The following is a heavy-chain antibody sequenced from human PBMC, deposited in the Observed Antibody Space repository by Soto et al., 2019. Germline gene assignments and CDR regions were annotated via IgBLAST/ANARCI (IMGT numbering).Heavy chain of an antibody. D-gene: IGHD3-16*01. J-gene: IGHJ4*02. Sequence: PGGSLRLSCAASGFTFSSYAMSWVRQAPGKGLEWVSAISGSGGIIYYADSVKGRFTISRDNSKNTLYLQMNSLRAEDTAVYYCAKDEGYEPQPYYFDYCGQGTLVTVSS. CDR2: ISGSGGII. V-gene: IGHV3-23*01. CDR1: GFTFSSYA. CDR3: AKDEGYEPQPYYFDY.